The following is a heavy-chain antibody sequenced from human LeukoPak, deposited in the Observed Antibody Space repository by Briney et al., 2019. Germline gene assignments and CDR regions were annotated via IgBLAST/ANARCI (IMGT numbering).Heavy chain of an antibody. V-gene: IGHV4-30-4*01. D-gene: IGHD3-10*01. J-gene: IGHJ5*02. CDR3: ARDRQVLWFGESSGWFDP. CDR2: IYYSGST. Sequence: SQTLSLTCTVSGGSISSGDYYWSWIRQPPGKGLEWIGYIYYSGSTYYNPSLKSRVTISVDTSKNQFSLKLSSVTAADTAVYYCARDRQVLWFGESSGWFDPWGQGTLVTVSS. CDR1: GGSISSGDYY.